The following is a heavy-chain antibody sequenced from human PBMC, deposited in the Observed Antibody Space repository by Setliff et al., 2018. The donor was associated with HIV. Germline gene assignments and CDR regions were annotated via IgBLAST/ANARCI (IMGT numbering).Heavy chain of an antibody. V-gene: IGHV3-48*01. D-gene: IGHD7-27*01. CDR1: GFTFSDYP. J-gene: IGHJ4*02. Sequence: GGSLRLSCAASGFTFSDYPMNWVRQAPGKGLEWVSHIYPDSNNIDYTDSVKGRFTISRDNAKNSLYLQMNSLRAEDAAVYYCATDLHWAFDYWVQGSLVTVSS. CDR2: IYPDSNNI. CDR3: ATDLHWAFDY.